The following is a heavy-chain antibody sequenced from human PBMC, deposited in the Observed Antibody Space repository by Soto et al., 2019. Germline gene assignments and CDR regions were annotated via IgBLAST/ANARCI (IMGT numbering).Heavy chain of an antibody. V-gene: IGHV3-23*01. CDR2: ISGSGDKT. CDR3: AKILSTVTTYYYGMDA. Sequence: GGSLRLSCTASGFSFSTYPMVWVRQAPGKRLEAVSSISGSGDKTYYKDSVKGRFTISRDNSKNTVDLQMNSLRPEDTAVYYCAKILSTVTTYYYGMDAWGQGTTVTVSS. D-gene: IGHD4-17*01. CDR1: GFSFSTYP. J-gene: IGHJ6*02.